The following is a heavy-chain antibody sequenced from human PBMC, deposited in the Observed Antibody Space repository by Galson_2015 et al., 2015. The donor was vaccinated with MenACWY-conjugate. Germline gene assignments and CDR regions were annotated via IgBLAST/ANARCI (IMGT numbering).Heavy chain of an antibody. V-gene: IGHV3-21*01. J-gene: IGHJ4*02. CDR1: GFIFSSYI. D-gene: IGHD4-17*01. CDR3: ARGIGDYVDGSGDC. Sequence: SLRLSCAASGFIFSSYIMNWVRQAPGKGLEWVSSIDSSGSDIYYGDSVKGRFTISRDNAKNSVFLQMNGLRAEDTAVYYCARGIGDYVDGSGDCWGQGTLVTVSS. CDR2: IDSSGSDI.